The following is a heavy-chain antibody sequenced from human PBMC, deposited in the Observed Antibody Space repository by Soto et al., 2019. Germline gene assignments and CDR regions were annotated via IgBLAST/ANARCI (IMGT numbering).Heavy chain of an antibody. V-gene: IGHV3-15*01. D-gene: IGHD3-3*01. CDR1: GFTFSNIW. Sequence: EVQLVESGGGLVKPGGSLRLSCAASGFTFSNIWMSWVRQAPGEGLEWVGRIKTNIIGGATDYAAPLKGRFIISRDDSKNTLYLQMNTLKTEDTAVYYCTALWYYTESSGYWGQGTLVTVSS. CDR3: TALWYYTESSGY. J-gene: IGHJ4*02. CDR2: IKTNIIGGAT.